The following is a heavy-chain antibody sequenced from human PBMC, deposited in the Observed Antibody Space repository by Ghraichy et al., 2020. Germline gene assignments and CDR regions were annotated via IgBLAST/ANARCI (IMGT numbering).Heavy chain of an antibody. Sequence: GGSLRLSCAASGFTSRDHYMDWVRQAPGKGLEWVGRTTNRATGYTTIYAASVKGRFTISRDDSKNSLYLQMNSLKTEDTAVYYCVRGFHSFDIWGQGTMVTVSS. D-gene: IGHD3-10*01. J-gene: IGHJ3*02. CDR3: VRGFHSFDI. CDR2: TTNRATGYTT. V-gene: IGHV3-72*01. CDR1: GFTSRDHY.